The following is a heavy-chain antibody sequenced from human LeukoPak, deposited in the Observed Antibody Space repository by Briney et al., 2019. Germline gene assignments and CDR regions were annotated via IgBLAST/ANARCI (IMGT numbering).Heavy chain of an antibody. V-gene: IGHV3-23*01. CDR1: GGSFSGYY. CDR3: AKDGLQQLVYFDF. J-gene: IGHJ4*02. Sequence: ETLSLTCAVYGGSFSGYYWSWVRQAPGKGLEWVSAISDSGSSTYYADSVQGRFTISRDNSKNTLYLQMNSLRAEDTAVYYCAKDGLQQLVYFDFWGQGTLVTFSS. CDR2: ISDSGSST. D-gene: IGHD6-6*01.